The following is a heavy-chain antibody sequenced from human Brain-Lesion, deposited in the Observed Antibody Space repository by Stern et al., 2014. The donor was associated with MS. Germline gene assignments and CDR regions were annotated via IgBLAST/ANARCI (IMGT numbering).Heavy chain of an antibody. D-gene: IGHD1-14*01. J-gene: IGHJ4*02. Sequence: EVQLVESGGDLVQPGRSLRLSCAAFGFTFDDYAMHWVRQAPGKGLAWAAGISWNSGTIGYADSVKGRFTTSRDNAYSSLYLQMNSLRPEDTALYYCARDITGSSAYFAYWGQGTLVTVSS. V-gene: IGHV3-9*01. CDR3: ARDITGSSAYFAY. CDR1: GFTFDDYA. CDR2: ISWNSGTI.